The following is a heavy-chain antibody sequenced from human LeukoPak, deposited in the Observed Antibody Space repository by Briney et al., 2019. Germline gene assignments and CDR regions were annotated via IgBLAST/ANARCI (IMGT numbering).Heavy chain of an antibody. CDR3: ARLSSLANIAARGRTWLDP. D-gene: IGHD6-6*01. J-gene: IGHJ5*02. V-gene: IGHV4-39*07. Sequence: PSETLSLTCTVSGGSISSSSYYWGWIRQPPGKGLEWIGSIYYNGSTYYNPSLKSRVTILVDTSKNQFSLKLSSVTAADTAVYYCARLSSLANIAARGRTWLDPWGQGSLVTVSS. CDR2: IYYNGST. CDR1: GGSISSSSYY.